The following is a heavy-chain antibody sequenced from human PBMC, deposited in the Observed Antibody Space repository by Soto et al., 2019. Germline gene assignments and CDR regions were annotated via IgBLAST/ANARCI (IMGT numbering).Heavy chain of an antibody. Sequence: QVPLQESGPGLVKPSETLSLTCTVSGGTISRYYWSWIRQPPGKGLEWIGYMYNTGSTVYNPSFKSRVTISVXXSXNXXSLKLNSVTAADTAVYYCARDLWGYCGTDCYPLDVWGQGTTVTVSS. CDR1: GGTISRYY. D-gene: IGHD2-21*02. V-gene: IGHV4-59*01. J-gene: IGHJ6*02. CDR2: MYNTGST. CDR3: ARDLWGYCGTDCYPLDV.